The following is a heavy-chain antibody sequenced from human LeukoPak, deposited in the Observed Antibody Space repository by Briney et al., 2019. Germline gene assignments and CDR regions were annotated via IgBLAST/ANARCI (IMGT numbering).Heavy chain of an antibody. D-gene: IGHD1-26*01. CDR3: ARCGRSDWYFDL. Sequence: PGGSLRLSCAVSGFTFSNYWMSWVRQAPGKGLEWVANIKQDGYEKYYVDSVRGRFTISRDNAKNSLFLRMNILRAEDTAVYYCARCGRSDWYFDLWGRGTLVTVSS. CDR2: IKQDGYEK. V-gene: IGHV3-7*04. CDR1: GFTFSNYW. J-gene: IGHJ2*01.